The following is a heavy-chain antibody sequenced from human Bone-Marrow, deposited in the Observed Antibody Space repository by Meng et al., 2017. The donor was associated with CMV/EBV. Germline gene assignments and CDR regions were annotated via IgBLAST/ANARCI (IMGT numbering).Heavy chain of an antibody. D-gene: IGHD3-3*01. Sequence: GGSLRLSCAASGFTFSSYWMSWVRQAPGKGLEWVANIKQDGSEKYYVDSVKGRFTISRDNAKNSLYLQMNSLRAEDTAVYYCYTYDFWSGYSFGNYYYGMDVRGQGTTVTVYS. CDR1: GFTFSSYW. CDR3: YTYDFWSGYSFGNYYYGMDV. V-gene: IGHV3-7*01. J-gene: IGHJ6*02. CDR2: IKQDGSEK.